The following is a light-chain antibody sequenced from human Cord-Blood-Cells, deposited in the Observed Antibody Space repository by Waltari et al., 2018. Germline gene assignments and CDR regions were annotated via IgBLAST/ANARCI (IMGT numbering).Light chain of an antibody. CDR1: QSISSY. Sequence: DIQMTQSPSSLSASVGDRVTITGRASQSISSYLNWYQQKPGKAPKLLIDAASSLQSGVPSRFSGSGSGTDFTLTISSLQPEDFATYYCQQSYSTPFTFGPGTKVDIK. CDR3: QQSYSTPFT. CDR2: AAS. J-gene: IGKJ3*01. V-gene: IGKV1-39*01.